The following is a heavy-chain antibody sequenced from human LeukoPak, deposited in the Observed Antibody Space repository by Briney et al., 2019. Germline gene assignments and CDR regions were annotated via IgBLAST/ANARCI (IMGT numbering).Heavy chain of an antibody. CDR2: IRNDGSKK. CDR3: AREGGTIEIGEFDY. V-gene: IGHV3-30*02. D-gene: IGHD3-16*02. CDR1: GFTFSSFG. J-gene: IGHJ4*02. Sequence: GGSLRLSCEASGFTFSSFGMHWVRQAPGKGLEWVAFIRNDGSKKYYADSVKGRFTISRDNSKNTLYLQMNSLRAEDTAVYYCAREGGTIEIGEFDYWGQGTLVTVSS.